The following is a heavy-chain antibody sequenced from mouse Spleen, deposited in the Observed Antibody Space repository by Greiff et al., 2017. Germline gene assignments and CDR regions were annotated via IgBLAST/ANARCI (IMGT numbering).Heavy chain of an antibody. D-gene: IGHD2-10*02. Sequence: VQLQQSGAELVKPGASVKLSCTASGFNIKDTYMHWVKQRPEQGLEWIGRIDPANGNTKYDPKFQGKATITADTSSNTAYLQLSSLTSEDTAVYYCARGYGNYFHYFDYWGQGTTLTVSS. J-gene: IGHJ2*01. V-gene: IGHV14-3*02. CDR3: ARGYGNYFHYFDY. CDR2: IDPANGNT. CDR1: GFNIKDTY.